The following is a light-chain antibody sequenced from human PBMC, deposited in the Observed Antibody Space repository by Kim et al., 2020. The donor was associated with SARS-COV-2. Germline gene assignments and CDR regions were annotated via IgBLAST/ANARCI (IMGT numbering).Light chain of an antibody. J-gene: IGKJ4*01. Sequence: EIVLTQSPATLSLSPGERATLSCRASQSVSRYLAWYQQKPGQAPRLLIYDASNRATDIPARFSGGGSGTDFTLTISSLEPEDFAVYYCQQGNTWPLSFSGGTKVDIK. CDR1: QSVSRY. CDR2: DAS. CDR3: QQGNTWPLS. V-gene: IGKV3-11*01.